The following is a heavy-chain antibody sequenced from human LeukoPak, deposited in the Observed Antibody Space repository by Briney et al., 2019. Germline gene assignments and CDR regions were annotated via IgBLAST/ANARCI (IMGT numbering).Heavy chain of an antibody. CDR1: GGTFSSYA. V-gene: IGHV1-69*13. CDR2: IIPIFGTA. Sequence: GASVKVSCKASGGTFSSYAISWVRQAPGQGLEWMEGIIPIFGTANYAQKFQGRVTITADESTSTAYMELSSLRSEDTAVYYCARAPSSGGGTAPWGQGTLVTVSS. J-gene: IGHJ5*02. D-gene: IGHD1-1*01. CDR3: ARAPSSGGGTAP.